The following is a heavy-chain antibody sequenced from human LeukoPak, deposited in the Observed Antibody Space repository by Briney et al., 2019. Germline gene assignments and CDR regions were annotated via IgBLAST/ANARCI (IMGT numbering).Heavy chain of an antibody. V-gene: IGHV3-21*01. J-gene: IGHJ4*02. CDR2: ISSSSSYI. Sequence: GGSLRLSCAASGFTFSTYWMHWVRQAPGKGLEWVSSISSSSSYIYYADSVKGRFTISRDNAKNSLYLQMNSLRAEDTAVYYCARIDLYYYDSSGYYYSYWGQGTLVTVSS. D-gene: IGHD3-22*01. CDR3: ARIDLYYYDSSGYYYSY. CDR1: GFTFSTYW.